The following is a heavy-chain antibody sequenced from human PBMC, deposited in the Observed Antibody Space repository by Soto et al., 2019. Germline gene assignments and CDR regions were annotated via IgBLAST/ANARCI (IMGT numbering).Heavy chain of an antibody. Sequence: ASVKVSCKASGYTFTSYGIHWVRQAPGQRLEWMGWINAANGDTKYSPKFQCRVTITRDTSASTAYMELSSLRSEDTAVYYCVRRHVSATGIDWFDPWGQGTLVNVSS. V-gene: IGHV1-3*01. CDR1: GYTFTSYG. CDR2: INAANGDT. CDR3: VRRHVSATGIDWFDP. D-gene: IGHD6-13*01. J-gene: IGHJ5*02.